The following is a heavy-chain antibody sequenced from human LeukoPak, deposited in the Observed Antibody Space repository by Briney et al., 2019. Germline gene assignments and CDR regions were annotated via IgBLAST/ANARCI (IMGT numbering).Heavy chain of an antibody. V-gene: IGHV4-39*07. Sequence: SETLSLTCTVSGGSISSSSYYWGWLRQPPGKGLEWIGSIYYSGSTNYNPSLKSRVTISVDTSKNQFSLKLSSVTAADTAVYYCARSQRAQPAFDYWGQGTLVTVSS. J-gene: IGHJ4*02. CDR2: IYYSGST. CDR1: GGSISSSSYY. D-gene: IGHD6-25*01. CDR3: ARSQRAQPAFDY.